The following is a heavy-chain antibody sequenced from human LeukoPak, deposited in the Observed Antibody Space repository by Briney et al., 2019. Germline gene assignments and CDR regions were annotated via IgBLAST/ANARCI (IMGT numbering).Heavy chain of an antibody. D-gene: IGHD3-22*01. CDR2: IKSDGST. CDR1: GFAFSNYW. J-gene: IGHJ1*01. V-gene: IGHV3-74*01. CDR3: ARAPSEIGGYYPEYFRH. Sequence: GGSLRLSCTTSGFAFSNYWMHWVRQAPGEGLVWVSRIKSDGSTNYADSVKGRFTISRDNAKNTVSLQMNSLRAEDTGVYYCARAPSEIGGYYPEYFRHWGQGTLVTVSS.